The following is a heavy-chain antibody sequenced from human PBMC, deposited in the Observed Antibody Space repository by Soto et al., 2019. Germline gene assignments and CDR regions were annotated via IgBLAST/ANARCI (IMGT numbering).Heavy chain of an antibody. D-gene: IGHD1-26*01. V-gene: IGHV3-23*01. CDR1: VFTFISYA. J-gene: IGHJ4*02. Sequence: PGWSLRLSCASSVFTFISYALSWVRQAPGRGLEWVSSISPSGDTYYADSVKGRFTLSRDNSKNTVYLQMNSLKAEDTALYFCARSGSYSWLPYWGQGTLVTVSS. CDR2: ISPSGDT. CDR3: ARSGSYSWLPY.